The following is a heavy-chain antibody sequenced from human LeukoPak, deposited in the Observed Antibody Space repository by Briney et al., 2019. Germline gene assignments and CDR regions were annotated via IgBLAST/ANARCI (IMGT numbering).Heavy chain of an antibody. CDR2: IYWDDDK. V-gene: IGHV2-5*02. CDR3: AYRRPGDGPPTDWFDA. Sequence: SGPTLVTPSHTLTLTSALSGFSLTTPGVGVAWVRQPPGKALEWLALIYWDDDKRHSPSLKSRVSSAQDTSKEDVILTKSYMKTEDTATYVMAYRRPGDGPPTDWFDAWGQGTLVIVSS. J-gene: IGHJ5*02. CDR1: GFSLTTPGVG. D-gene: IGHD3-10*01.